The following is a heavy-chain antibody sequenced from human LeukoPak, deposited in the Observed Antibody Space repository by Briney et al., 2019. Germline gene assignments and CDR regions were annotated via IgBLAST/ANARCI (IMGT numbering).Heavy chain of an antibody. Sequence: PGGSLRLSCAASGFTFSSYAMSWVRQAPGKGLEWVANIKQDGSEKYYVDSAKGRFTISRDNAKNSLYLQMNSLRAEDTAVYYCARDPHYYGSGTDDYWGQGTLVTVSS. CDR2: IKQDGSEK. CDR3: ARDPHYYGSGTDDY. V-gene: IGHV3-7*01. D-gene: IGHD3-10*01. CDR1: GFTFSSYA. J-gene: IGHJ4*02.